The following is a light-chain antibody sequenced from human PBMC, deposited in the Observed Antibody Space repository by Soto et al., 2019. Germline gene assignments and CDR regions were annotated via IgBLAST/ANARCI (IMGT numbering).Light chain of an antibody. V-gene: IGKV3-11*01. J-gene: IGKJ1*01. Sequence: IVLTQYPATLSLSPGERSTLSCRASQSVSSYLAWYQQKPGQAPRLLMYEASNRATGIPARFSGGGSGTDFPLTISSLEPEDFAVYYCQQSSDWPWTFGQGTKVDI. CDR2: EAS. CDR3: QQSSDWPWT. CDR1: QSVSSY.